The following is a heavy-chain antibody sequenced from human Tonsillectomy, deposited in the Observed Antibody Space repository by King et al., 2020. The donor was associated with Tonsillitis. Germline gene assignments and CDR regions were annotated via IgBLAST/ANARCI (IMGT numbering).Heavy chain of an antibody. D-gene: IGHD3/OR15-3a*01. CDR3: ARGGGLGWYFDL. CDR1: GGSISNHY. CDR2: IYISGTT. J-gene: IGHJ2*01. Sequence: VQLQESGPGLVKPSETLSLTCTVSGGSISNHYWSWIRQSAGKGLEWIERIYISGTTNYNPSLKSRVTMSVDTSKNQFSLRLTSVTAADTAVYYCARGGGLGWYFDLWGRGTLVTVSS. V-gene: IGHV4-4*07.